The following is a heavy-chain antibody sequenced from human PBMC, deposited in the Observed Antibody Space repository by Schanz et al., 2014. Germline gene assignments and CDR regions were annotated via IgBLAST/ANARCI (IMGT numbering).Heavy chain of an antibody. CDR1: GFAFSSYS. J-gene: IGHJ4*02. D-gene: IGHD4-17*01. V-gene: IGHV3-48*04. CDR3: ARPRFDYGEVDY. CDR2: ISSSGTTI. Sequence: QLVGSGGGLIQPGGSLRLSCTASGFAFSSYSMNWVRQAPGKGLEWVSYISSSGTTIYYADSVKGRFTISRDNAKKTLSLQMISLRAEDTAVYYCARPRFDYGEVDYWGQGTLVTVSS.